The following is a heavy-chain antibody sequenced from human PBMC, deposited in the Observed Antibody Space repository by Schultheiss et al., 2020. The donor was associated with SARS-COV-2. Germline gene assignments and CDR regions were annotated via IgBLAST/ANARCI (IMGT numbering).Heavy chain of an antibody. J-gene: IGHJ6*02. Sequence: ASVKVSCKASGYTFTGYYMHWVRQAPGQGLEWMGRINPNSGGTNYAQKLQGRVTMTTDTSTSTAYMELRSLRSDDTAVYYCARDSVGIVATIVVAYYYYGMDVWGQGTTVTVSS. V-gene: IGHV1-2*06. CDR2: INPNSGGT. D-gene: IGHD5-12*01. CDR1: GYTFTGYY. CDR3: ARDSVGIVATIVVAYYYYGMDV.